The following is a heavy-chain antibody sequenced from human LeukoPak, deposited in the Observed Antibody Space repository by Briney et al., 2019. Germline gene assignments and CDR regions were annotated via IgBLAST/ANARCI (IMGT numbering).Heavy chain of an antibody. CDR3: ARDQYSSSWYGGYWFDP. Sequence: SETLSLTCTVSGGSISSSTYYWGWIRQPPGKGLEWIGSIFYSGSTYYNPSLKSRVTVSLDTSKNQFSLKLSSVTAADTAVYYCARDQYSSSWYGGYWFDPWGQGTLVTVSS. J-gene: IGHJ5*02. CDR1: GGSISSSTYY. D-gene: IGHD6-13*01. V-gene: IGHV4-39*07. CDR2: IFYSGST.